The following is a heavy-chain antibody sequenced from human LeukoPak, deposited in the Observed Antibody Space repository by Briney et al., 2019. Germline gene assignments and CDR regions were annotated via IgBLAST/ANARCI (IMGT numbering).Heavy chain of an antibody. V-gene: IGHV4-59*01. D-gene: IGHD3-9*01. Sequence: SETLSLTCTVSGGSISSYYWSWIRQPPGKGLEWIGYIYYSGSTNYNPSLKSRVTISVDTSKNQFSLKLSSVTAADTAVYYCARELPYYDILPGYYNNWSDPWGQGTLVTASS. CDR1: GGSISSYY. CDR2: IYYSGST. J-gene: IGHJ5*02. CDR3: ARELPYYDILPGYYNNWSDP.